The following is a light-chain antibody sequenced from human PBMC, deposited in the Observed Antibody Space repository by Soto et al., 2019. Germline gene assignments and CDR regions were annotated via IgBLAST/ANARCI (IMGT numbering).Light chain of an antibody. J-gene: IGKJ1*01. Sequence: EIVLTQSAGPLSLSPGERATLSCRASQSFNSIYLAWYQQKPGQAPRLLIYGASSRATGIPDRFSGSGSGTDFTLTISRLEPEDLAVYYCHQYDSWTLGQGTKVDIK. CDR2: GAS. V-gene: IGKV3-20*01. CDR1: QSFNSIY. CDR3: HQYDSWT.